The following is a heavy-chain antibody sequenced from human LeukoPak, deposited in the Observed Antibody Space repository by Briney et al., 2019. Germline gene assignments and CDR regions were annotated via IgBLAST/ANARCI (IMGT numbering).Heavy chain of an antibody. CDR2: ISSSSSYI. V-gene: IGHV3-21*01. D-gene: IGHD6-6*01. Sequence: GGSLRLSCAASGFTFSGYSMNWVRQAPGKGLEWVSSISSSSSYIYYADSVKGRFTISRDNAKNSLYLQMNSLRAEDTAVYYCARDVEYSGSPLDYWGQGTLVTVSS. CDR1: GFTFSGYS. CDR3: ARDVEYSGSPLDY. J-gene: IGHJ4*02.